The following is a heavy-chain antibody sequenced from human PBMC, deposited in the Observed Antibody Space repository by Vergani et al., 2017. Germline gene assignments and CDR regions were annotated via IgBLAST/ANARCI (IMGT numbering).Heavy chain of an antibody. J-gene: IGHJ4*02. CDR3: ARVSGYYDFWSGYSPLYYFDY. CDR2: ISWNSGSI. CDR1: GFTFDDYA. Sequence: EVQLLESGGGLVQPGGSLRLSCAASGFTFDDYAMHWVRQAPGKGLEWVSGISWNSGSIGYADSVKGRFTISRDNAKNSLYLQMNSLRAEDTAVYYCARVSGYYDFWSGYSPLYYFDYWGQGTLVTVSS. V-gene: IGHV3-9*01. D-gene: IGHD3-3*01.